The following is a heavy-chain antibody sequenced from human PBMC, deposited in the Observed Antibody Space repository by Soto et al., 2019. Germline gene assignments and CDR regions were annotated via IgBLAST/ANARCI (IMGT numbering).Heavy chain of an antibody. J-gene: IGHJ4*02. D-gene: IGHD3-22*01. CDR1: GFTFSSYW. Sequence: VQLVESGGGLVQPGGSLRLSSAASGFTFSSYWMHWVRQTPGKGLVWVSRINSDGSSTIYADSVKGRFTISRDNAKNTLYLQMNSLRAEDTAVYYCGREHYDSSGKIDSWGQGTLVTVSS. CDR2: INSDGSST. V-gene: IGHV3-74*01. CDR3: GREHYDSSGKIDS.